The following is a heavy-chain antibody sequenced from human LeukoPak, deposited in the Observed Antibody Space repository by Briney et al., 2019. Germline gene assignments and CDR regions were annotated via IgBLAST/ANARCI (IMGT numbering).Heavy chain of an antibody. CDR3: ARGGTYYDY. CDR1: GFSFSNYG. D-gene: IGHD3-10*01. Sequence: GGSLRLSCVASGFSFSNYGMNWVRQAAGKGLEWISDISSGSSIRNYADSVRGRFTISRDNAENSLYLQMNSLRDEDTAVYDCARGGTYYDYWGQGTPVTVSS. J-gene: IGHJ4*02. CDR2: ISSGSSIR. V-gene: IGHV3-48*02.